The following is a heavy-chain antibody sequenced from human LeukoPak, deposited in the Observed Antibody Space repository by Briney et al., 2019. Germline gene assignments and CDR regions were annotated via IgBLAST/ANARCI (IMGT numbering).Heavy chain of an antibody. CDR3: AREGYYDSSGYYPLDY. CDR2: IFATGDSK. V-gene: IGHV3-23*01. J-gene: IGHJ4*02. Sequence: PGGSLRLSCAASGFTFSDYIMNWVRQAPGKGLEWVSTIFATGDSKFYADSVKGRFTISRDNSKNTLYLQMDSLRAEDTAVYYCAREGYYDSSGYYPLDYWGQGTLVTVSS. D-gene: IGHD3-22*01. CDR1: GFTFSDYI.